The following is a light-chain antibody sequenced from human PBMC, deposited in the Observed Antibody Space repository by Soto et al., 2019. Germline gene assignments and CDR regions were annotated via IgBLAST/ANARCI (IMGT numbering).Light chain of an antibody. J-gene: IGKJ5*01. CDR1: QTVSSF. V-gene: IGKV3-11*01. Sequence: EIVLTQFPATLSLSPGERATLSCRASQTVSSFLAWCQQKPGQAPRLLIYDVSIRAAGIPARFSGSGSGTDFTLTITSLEPEDFAVYSCQQRSDWPITFGQGTRLEI. CDR2: DVS. CDR3: QQRSDWPIT.